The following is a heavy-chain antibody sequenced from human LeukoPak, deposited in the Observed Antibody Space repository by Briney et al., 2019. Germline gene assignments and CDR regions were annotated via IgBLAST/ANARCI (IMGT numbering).Heavy chain of an antibody. Sequence: ASVKVSCKASGYTFTSYYMHWVRQAPGQGLEWMGWINANSGGTNYAQKFQGRVTITRDTSISTAYMELSRLRSDDTAVYYCARTRLPVYWYFDLWGRGTLVTVSS. CDR3: ARTRLPVYWYFDL. V-gene: IGHV1-2*02. CDR2: INANSGGT. J-gene: IGHJ2*01. CDR1: GYTFTSYY.